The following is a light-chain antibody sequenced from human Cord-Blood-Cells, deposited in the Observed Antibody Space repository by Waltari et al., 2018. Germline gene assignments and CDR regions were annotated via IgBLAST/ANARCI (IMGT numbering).Light chain of an antibody. CDR3: QQYGSPPDT. J-gene: IGKJ2*01. V-gene: IGKV3-20*01. Sequence: EIVLTQSPGTLSLSPGERATLSCRASQSVSSSYLAWYQQKPGQAPRLLIYGASSRATCIPDRFSGRGSGTDFTLNLSRLEPEDFAVYYWQQYGSPPDTFGQGTKLEIK. CDR2: GAS. CDR1: QSVSSSY.